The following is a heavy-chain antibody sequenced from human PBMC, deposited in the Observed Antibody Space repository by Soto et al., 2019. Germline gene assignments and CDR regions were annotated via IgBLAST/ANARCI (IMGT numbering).Heavy chain of an antibody. D-gene: IGHD5-18*01. CDR2: IYHSGST. CDR3: ERQLRFLALDI. Sequence: SETLSLTCAVSGYSISSGYYWGWIRQPPGKGLEWIGSIYHSGSTYYNPSLKSRVTISVDTSKNQFSLKLSSVTAADTAVYYCERQLRFLALDIWGQGPMVSVS. CDR1: GYSISSGYY. J-gene: IGHJ3*02. V-gene: IGHV4-38-2*01.